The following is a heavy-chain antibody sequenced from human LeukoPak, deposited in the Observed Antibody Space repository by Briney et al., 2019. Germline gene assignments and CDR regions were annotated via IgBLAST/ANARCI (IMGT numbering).Heavy chain of an antibody. CDR1: GGSFSDYY. CDR2: IHYSGST. CDR3: AGERIYYGLDV. Sequence: PSETLSLTCGVYGGSFSDYYWGWIRQPPGKGLEWIGSIHYSGSTYYNPSLKSRVTISVDTSKNQFSLKLSFVTAAETAVYYCAGERIYYGLDVWGQGTTVTVSS. V-gene: IGHV4-39*01. J-gene: IGHJ6*02. D-gene: IGHD3-10*01.